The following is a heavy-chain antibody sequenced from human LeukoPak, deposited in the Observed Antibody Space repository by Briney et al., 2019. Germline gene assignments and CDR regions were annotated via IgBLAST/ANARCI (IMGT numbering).Heavy chain of an antibody. J-gene: IGHJ4*02. V-gene: IGHV3-30*18. Sequence: GRSLRLSCAASGFTFSSYGMHWVRQAPGKGLEWVAVISYDGSNKYYADSVKGRFTISRDNSKNTLYVQMNSLRAEDTAVYYCAKGHYYGSGSLDYWGQGTLVTVSS. CDR2: ISYDGSNK. D-gene: IGHD3-10*01. CDR1: GFTFSSYG. CDR3: AKGHYYGSGSLDY.